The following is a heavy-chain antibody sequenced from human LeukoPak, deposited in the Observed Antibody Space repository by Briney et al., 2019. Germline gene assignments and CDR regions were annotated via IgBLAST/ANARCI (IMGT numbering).Heavy chain of an antibody. CDR3: ASNPPNTGDFYY. CDR1: GYTFTSYD. CDR2: MNPNSGDT. V-gene: IGHV1-8*01. J-gene: IGHJ4*02. Sequence: ASVKVSCKASGYTFTSYDINWVRQATGQGLEWMGWMNPNSGDTGYAQKFQGRVSMTRDTSISTAYMELSSLRSEDTAVYYCASNPPNTGDFYYWGLGSLVTVSS. D-gene: IGHD1-14*01.